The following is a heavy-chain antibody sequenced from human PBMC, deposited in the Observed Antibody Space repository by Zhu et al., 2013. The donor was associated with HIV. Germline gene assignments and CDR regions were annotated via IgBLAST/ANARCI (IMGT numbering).Heavy chain of an antibody. CDR3: ARAPFMITFGGVIVLKYFDY. D-gene: IGHD3-16*02. CDR2: ISSSDTTI. Sequence: GRLVESGGGLVQPGHSLRLTCETSGFIFSDNYMSWIRQAPGKGLEWVSYISSSDTTIYYADSVKGRLTISRDNAKNSLYLQMNSLRAEDTAVYYCARAPFMITFGGVIVLKYFDYWAREPWSPSPQ. J-gene: IGHJ4*02. V-gene: IGHV3-11*01. CDR1: GFIFSDNY.